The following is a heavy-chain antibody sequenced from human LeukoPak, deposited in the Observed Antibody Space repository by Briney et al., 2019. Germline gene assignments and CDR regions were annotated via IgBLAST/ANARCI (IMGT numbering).Heavy chain of an antibody. CDR3: ARDGSGRVPEMSAPDY. CDR2: ISSSGSTM. J-gene: IGHJ4*02. Sequence: GGSLRLSCSASGFTFSDYYMSWIRQAPGKGREWVSYISSSGSTMYYADSVKGRFTISRDNAKNSLYLQMNSLRAEDTAVYYCARDGSGRVPEMSAPDYWGQGTLVTVSS. V-gene: IGHV3-11*04. CDR1: GFTFSDYY. D-gene: IGHD3-10*01.